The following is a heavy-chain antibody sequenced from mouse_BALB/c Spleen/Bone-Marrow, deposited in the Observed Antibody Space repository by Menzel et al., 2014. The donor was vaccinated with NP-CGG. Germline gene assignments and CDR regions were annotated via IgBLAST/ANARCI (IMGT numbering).Heavy chain of an antibody. V-gene: IGHV4-1*02. D-gene: IGHD1-2*01. CDR1: GFDFSRYW. J-gene: IGHJ3*01. CDR2: INPASNTI. CDR3: AKNYYYGYVAY. Sequence: EVMLVESGGGLVQPGGSLKLSCAASGFDFSRYWMTWVRQAPGKGLEWIGEINPASNTINYTPSLKDKFIISRDNAKNTLYLQMSKVRSEDTALYYCAKNYYYGYVAYWGQGTLVTVSA.